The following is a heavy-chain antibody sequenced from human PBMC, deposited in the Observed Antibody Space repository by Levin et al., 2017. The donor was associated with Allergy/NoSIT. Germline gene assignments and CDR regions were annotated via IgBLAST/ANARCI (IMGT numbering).Heavy chain of an antibody. CDR1: GFTFSSYS. Sequence: PGGSLRLSCAASGFTFSSYSMNWVRQAPGKGLEWVSSISSSSSYIYYADSVKGRFTISRDNAKNSLYLQMNSLRAEDTAVYYCARASITGTTSSYYYYYYGMDVWGQGTTVTVSS. D-gene: IGHD1-7*01. CDR2: ISSSSSYI. CDR3: ARASITGTTSSYYYYYYGMDV. J-gene: IGHJ6*02. V-gene: IGHV3-21*01.